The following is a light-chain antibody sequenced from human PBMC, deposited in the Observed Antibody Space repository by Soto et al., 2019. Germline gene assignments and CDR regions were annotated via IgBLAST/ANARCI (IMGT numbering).Light chain of an antibody. Sequence: QLTQSPSSLSASVGDRVTITCRASQDVSRYLAWYQQKAGKAPKLLIYGASTLQSGVPSRFSGFGSGTEFTLTISSLQPEDFATYHCQQRQRTPFTFGPGTTVD. CDR3: QQRQRTPFT. J-gene: IGKJ3*01. V-gene: IGKV1-9*01. CDR2: GAS. CDR1: QDVSRY.